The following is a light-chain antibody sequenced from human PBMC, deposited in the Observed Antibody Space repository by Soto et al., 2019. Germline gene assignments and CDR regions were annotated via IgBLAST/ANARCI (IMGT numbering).Light chain of an antibody. Sequence: VLTKYPGTLSLSPGDRATLSCRASQSVSSRYGAWYQQKRGQAPRLLIYDASTRATGIPARFSGSGSGTDFTLTISSLEPEDFAVYYCQQRSNWLFGPGTKVDIK. J-gene: IGKJ3*01. CDR2: DAS. CDR1: QSVSSRY. V-gene: IGKV3D-20*02. CDR3: QQRSNWL.